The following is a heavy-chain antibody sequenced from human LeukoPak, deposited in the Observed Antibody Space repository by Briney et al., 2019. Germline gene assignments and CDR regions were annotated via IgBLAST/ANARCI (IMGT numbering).Heavy chain of an antibody. CDR2: IIPIFGTA. J-gene: IGHJ5*02. CDR1: GYTFTSYD. D-gene: IGHD5-18*01. V-gene: IGHV1-69*13. CDR3: ARDDGYSYGYGSWFDP. Sequence: ASVKVSCKASGYTFTSYDINWVRQATGQGLEWMGGIIPIFGTANYAQKFQGRVTITADESTSTAYMELSSLRSEDTAVYYCARDDGYSYGYGSWFDPWGQGTLVTVSS.